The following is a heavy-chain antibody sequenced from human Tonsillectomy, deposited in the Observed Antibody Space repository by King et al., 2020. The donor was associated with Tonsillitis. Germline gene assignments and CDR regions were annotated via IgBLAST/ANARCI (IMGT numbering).Heavy chain of an antibody. CDR2: IYYTGST. CDR1: GGSISSDTYY. CDR3: ASATCSSTTCYRPEYFQE. J-gene: IGHJ1*01. Sequence: QLQESGPGLVKPSQTLSLTCFVSGGSISSDTYYWSWIRQHPGKGLEWIGYIYYTGSTYYSPSLKSRITISVDTSKNQFSLNLTSVTAADTAVYYCASATCSSTTCYRPEYFQEWGQGALVTVSS. V-gene: IGHV4-31*03. D-gene: IGHD2-2*01.